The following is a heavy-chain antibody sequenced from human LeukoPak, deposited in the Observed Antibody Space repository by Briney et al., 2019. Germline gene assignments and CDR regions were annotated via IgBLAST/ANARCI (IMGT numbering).Heavy chain of an antibody. V-gene: IGHV3-33*06. J-gene: IGHJ3*02. CDR1: GFTFSSYG. CDR2: IWYDGSNK. CDR3: AKGDHSGAFDI. Sequence: GGSLRLSCAASGFTFSSYGMHWVRQAPGKGLEWVAVIWYDGSNKYYADSVKGRFTISRDNSKNTLYLQMNSLRAEDTDVYYCAKGDHSGAFDIWGQGTMVTVSS. D-gene: IGHD2-21*02.